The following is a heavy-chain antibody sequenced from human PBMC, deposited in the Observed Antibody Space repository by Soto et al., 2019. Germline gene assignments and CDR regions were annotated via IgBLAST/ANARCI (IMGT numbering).Heavy chain of an antibody. V-gene: IGHV4-31*03. CDR3: ARTYSSSAYFDY. CDR2: IYYSGST. D-gene: IGHD2-21*01. CDR1: GRSIRSGGYY. Sequence: QAQLQESGPGLVKPSQTLSLTCTVSGRSIRSGGYYWSWIRQHPGKGLEWIGYIYYSGSTYYNPSLKGRVAISLDQAKNQLSLDLSLATAADTAVYDCARTYSSSAYFDYWGQETLVAFSS. J-gene: IGHJ4*02.